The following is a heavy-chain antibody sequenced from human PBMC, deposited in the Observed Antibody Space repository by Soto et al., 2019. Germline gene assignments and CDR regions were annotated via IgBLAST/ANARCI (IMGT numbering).Heavy chain of an antibody. J-gene: IGHJ4*02. CDR3: AEVAVVSGNYFFDN. CDR1: GFTFSDHY. Sequence: EVHLVESGGGLVQPGGSLRLSCAASGFTFSDHYMDWVRQAPGKGLEWVGRIRKKVNSYTTEYAASVRGRFTISRDDARNSLFLQMNSLNTGDTAVYHCAEVAVVSGNYFFDNWGQGTLVTVSS. D-gene: IGHD2-21*01. CDR2: IRKKVNSYTT. V-gene: IGHV3-72*01.